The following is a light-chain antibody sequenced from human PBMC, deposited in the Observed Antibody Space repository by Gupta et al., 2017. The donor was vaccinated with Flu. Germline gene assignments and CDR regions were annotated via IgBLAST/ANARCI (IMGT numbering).Light chain of an antibody. CDR1: SSDVGGYNY. J-gene: IGLJ2*01. CDR2: EVS. Sequence: QSALTQPASVSASPGQSITISCTGTSSDVGGYNYVSWYQQHPGKAPKLMSYEVSNRPSGVSNRFAGYKSGTTAFPTISGLQAEDDAYYYCSSYTSSSTVVFGGGTKLTVL. V-gene: IGLV2-14*01. CDR3: SSYTSSSTVV.